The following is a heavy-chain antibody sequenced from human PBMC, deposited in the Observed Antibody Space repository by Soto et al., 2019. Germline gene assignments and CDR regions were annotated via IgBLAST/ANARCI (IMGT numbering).Heavy chain of an antibody. CDR3: ARDRGGAVAGTNFDY. D-gene: IGHD6-19*01. CDR2: ISTSSSYK. CDR1: GFTFSSYS. J-gene: IGHJ4*02. Sequence: GGSLRLSCAASGFTFSSYSMNWVRQAPGKGLEWISSISTSSSYKYYADSVKGRFSISRDNAENSLYLQMNSLRAEDTAVYYCARDRGGAVAGTNFDYWGQGTLVTVSS. V-gene: IGHV3-21*01.